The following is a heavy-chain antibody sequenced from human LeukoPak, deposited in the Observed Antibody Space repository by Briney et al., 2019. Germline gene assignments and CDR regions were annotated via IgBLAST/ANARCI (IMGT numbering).Heavy chain of an antibody. D-gene: IGHD3-22*01. J-gene: IGHJ1*01. CDR3: ARVRDYYDSRGYYFEYFDH. CDR2: LYSGGST. Sequence: GGSLRLSCAASGFTVSRNYMSWVRQAPGKGLEWVSVLYSGGSTNYADSVKGRFTISRDNSKNTLYLQMNSLRAEDTAVYYCARVRDYYDSRGYYFEYFDHWGQGTLVTVS. CDR1: GFTVSRNY. V-gene: IGHV3-53*01.